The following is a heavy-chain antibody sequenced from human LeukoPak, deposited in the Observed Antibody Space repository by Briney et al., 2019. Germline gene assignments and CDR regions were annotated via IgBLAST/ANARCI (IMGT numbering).Heavy chain of an antibody. Sequence: PSETLSLTCTVSGGSISSGDYSWSWIRQPPGQGLEWIGYIYYSGSTYYNPSLKSRVTISVDTSQKQFSLELNSVTAADTAVYYCARAKSQRGYTYGPHTYFDYWGQGTLVTVSS. CDR2: IYYSGST. CDR3: ARAKSQRGYTYGPHTYFDY. CDR1: GGSISSGDYS. V-gene: IGHV4-30-4*01. D-gene: IGHD5-18*01. J-gene: IGHJ4*01.